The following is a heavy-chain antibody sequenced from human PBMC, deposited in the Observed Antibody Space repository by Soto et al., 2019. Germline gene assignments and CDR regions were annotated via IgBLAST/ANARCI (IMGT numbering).Heavy chain of an antibody. CDR2: ISGSGGST. Sequence: VGSLSLSCAASGLTFSSYAMSWVRQAPGKGLEWVSAISGSGGSTYYADSVKGRFTISRDNSKNTLYLQMNSLRAEDTAVYYCAKLNPNYYDSSGYPWWGQGTQVTVSS. D-gene: IGHD3-22*01. V-gene: IGHV3-23*01. CDR1: GLTFSSYA. J-gene: IGHJ4*02. CDR3: AKLNPNYYDSSGYPW.